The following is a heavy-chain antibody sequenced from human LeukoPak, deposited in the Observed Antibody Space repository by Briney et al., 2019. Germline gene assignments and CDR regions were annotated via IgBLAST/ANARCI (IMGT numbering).Heavy chain of an antibody. D-gene: IGHD1-26*01. CDR2: ISSSSSTI. J-gene: IGHJ4*02. CDR3: ARGPLSGADFFDY. Sequence: PGGSLRLSCAASGFTFRTSGMNWVRQAPGKGLEWVSYISSSSSTIYYADSVKGRFTISRDNAKNSLYLQMNSLRAEDTAVYYCARGPLSGADFFDYWGQGTLVTVSS. CDR1: GFTFRTSG. V-gene: IGHV3-48*01.